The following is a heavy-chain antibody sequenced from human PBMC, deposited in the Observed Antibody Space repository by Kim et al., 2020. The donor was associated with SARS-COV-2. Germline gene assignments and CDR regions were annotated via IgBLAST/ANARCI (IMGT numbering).Heavy chain of an antibody. CDR1: GFTVSADH. J-gene: IGHJ5*02. Sequence: GGSLRLFCEATGFTVSADHMSWVRQAPGKGLEWVSLLFSDRRTFYADFVKGRFTLSRYDSRNTVYLEMNSLRPEDTATYYCAIHDWFDPWGHGTQVTVSS. CDR3: AIHDWFDP. V-gene: IGHV3-53*01. CDR2: LFSDRRT.